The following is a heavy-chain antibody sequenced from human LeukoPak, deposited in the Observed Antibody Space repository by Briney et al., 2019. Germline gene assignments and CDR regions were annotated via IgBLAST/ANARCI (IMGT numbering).Heavy chain of an antibody. V-gene: IGHV4-34*01. D-gene: IGHD3-10*01. J-gene: IGHJ4*02. CDR2: IHNSGTT. CDR3: ARRYYYNLGSFPFDF. Sequence: PSETLSLTCAVSGGPFSGYFWSWIRQSSGKGLQWIGEIHNSGTTNYNPSLNSRVTISEDTSKNQFYLNLSSVTAADTAVYYCARRYYYNLGSFPFDFWGQGTLVTVSS. CDR1: GGPFSGYF.